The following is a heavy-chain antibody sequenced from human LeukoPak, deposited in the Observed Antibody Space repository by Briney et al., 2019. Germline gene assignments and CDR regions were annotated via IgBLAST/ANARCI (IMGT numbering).Heavy chain of an antibody. V-gene: IGHV3-21*01. J-gene: IGHJ4*02. CDR3: ARVAVADFDY. D-gene: IGHD6-19*01. Sequence: GGSLRLSCAASGFTFSSYSMNWVRQAPGKGLEWVSSISSSSSYIYYADSVKGRFTISRDNAKNSLYLQMNSLRAEDTAVYYCARVAVADFDYWGREPWSPSPQ. CDR1: GFTFSSYS. CDR2: ISSSSSYI.